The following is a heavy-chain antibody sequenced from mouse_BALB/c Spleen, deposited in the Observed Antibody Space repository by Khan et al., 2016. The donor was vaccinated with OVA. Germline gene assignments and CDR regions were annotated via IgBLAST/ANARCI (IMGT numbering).Heavy chain of an antibody. CDR1: GFTFSSYA. CDR3: ATYRSFAY. V-gene: IGHV5-9-3*01. D-gene: IGHD2-14*01. J-gene: IGHJ3*01. Sequence: EVQVVESGGGLVKPGGSLKLSCAASGFTFSSYAMSWVRQTPEKRLEWVATISSGGSYTYYPDSVKGRFTISRDNAKNTLYLQMSSLRYETTAMXGCATYRSFAYWGQGTLVTVAA. CDR2: ISSGGSYT.